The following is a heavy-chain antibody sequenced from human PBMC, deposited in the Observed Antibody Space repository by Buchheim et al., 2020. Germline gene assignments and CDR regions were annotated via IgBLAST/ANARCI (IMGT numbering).Heavy chain of an antibody. CDR3: ARGGSTVVTPASWFDP. CDR1: GGPISSGGYY. D-gene: IGHD4-23*01. J-gene: IGHJ5*02. CDR2: IYYSGST. V-gene: IGHV4-31*03. Sequence: QVQLQESGPGLVKPSQPLSLTCPVFGGPISSGGYYWSWIRQHPGKGLEWIGYIYYSGSTYYNPSLKSRVPISVDTSKNQFSLKLGSVTAADTAVYYCARGGSTVVTPASWFDPWGQGTL.